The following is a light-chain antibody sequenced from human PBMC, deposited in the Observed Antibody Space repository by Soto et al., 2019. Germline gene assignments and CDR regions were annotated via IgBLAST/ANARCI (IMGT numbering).Light chain of an antibody. CDR2: GVS. V-gene: IGKV3-20*01. CDR1: QSVSSN. J-gene: IGKJ4*01. CDR3: QQYGGSPLT. Sequence: EIVMTQSPATLSVSPGERATLSCRASQSVSSNLAWYQQKPGQAPRLLFFGVSNRAAGVPDRFGGSGYGTDFTLPISRLEPEDFAVYYCQQYGGSPLTFGGGTKVDIK.